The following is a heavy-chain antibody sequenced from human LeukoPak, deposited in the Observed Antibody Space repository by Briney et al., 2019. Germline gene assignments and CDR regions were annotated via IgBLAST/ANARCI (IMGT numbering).Heavy chain of an antibody. J-gene: IGHJ4*01. CDR3: ARDRGSSSLFDY. Sequence: GGSLRLSCAASGFTFSSYWMSWVRQAPGKGLEWVANIKQDGSEKYYVDSVKGRFTISRDNAKNSLYLQMNSLGAKDTAVYYCARDRGSSSLFDYWGQEPWSPSPQ. D-gene: IGHD6-13*01. CDR2: IKQDGSEK. CDR1: GFTFSSYW. V-gene: IGHV3-7*01.